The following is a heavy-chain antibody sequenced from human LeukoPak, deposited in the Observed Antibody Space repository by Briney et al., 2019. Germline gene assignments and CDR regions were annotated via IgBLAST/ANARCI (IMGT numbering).Heavy chain of an antibody. CDR1: GGSISSYY. CDR3: ARDLAAAGSSDAFDI. J-gene: IGHJ3*02. V-gene: IGHV4-4*07. CDR2: IYTSGST. Sequence: SETLSLTCTVSGGSISSYYWSWIRQPAGKGLEWIGRIYTSGSTNYNPSLKSRVTMSVDTSKNQFSLKLSSVTAADTAVYYCARDLAAAGSSDAFDIWGQGTMVTVSS. D-gene: IGHD6-13*01.